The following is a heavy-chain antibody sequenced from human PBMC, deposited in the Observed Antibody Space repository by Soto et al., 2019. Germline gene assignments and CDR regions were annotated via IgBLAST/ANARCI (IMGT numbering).Heavy chain of an antibody. CDR2: INHSGST. V-gene: IGHV4-34*01. CDR3: ARGPTEYYYYYMDV. J-gene: IGHJ6*03. Sequence: SETLSLTCAVYGGSFSGYYWSWIRQPPGKGLEWIGEINHSGSTNYNPSLKSRVTISVDTSKNQFSLKLSSVTAADTAVYYCARGPTEYYYYYMDVWGKGTTVTVSS. CDR1: GGSFSGYY.